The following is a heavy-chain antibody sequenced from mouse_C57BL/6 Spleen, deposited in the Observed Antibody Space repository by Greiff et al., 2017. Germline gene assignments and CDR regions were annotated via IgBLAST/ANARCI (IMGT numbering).Heavy chain of an antibody. CDR1: GYTFTSYW. V-gene: IGHV1-59*01. J-gene: IGHJ1*03. D-gene: IGHD1-1*01. CDR2: IDPSDSYT. CDR3: ATYYGSSSAFDV. Sequence: VQLQQPGAELVRPGTSVKLSCKASGYTFTSYWMHWVKQRPGQGLEWIGVIDPSDSYTNYNQKFKGKATLTVDTSSSTAYMQLSSLTSEDSAVYYCATYYGSSSAFDVWGTGTTVTVSS.